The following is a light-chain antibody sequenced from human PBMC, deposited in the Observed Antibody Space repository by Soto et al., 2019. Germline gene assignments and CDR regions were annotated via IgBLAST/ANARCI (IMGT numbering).Light chain of an antibody. CDR3: QHRAVWPIT. CDR1: KSVGNH. V-gene: IGKV3-11*01. Sequence: ELVLTQSPAHMSLSPWEISTLSCRTSKSVGNHLVWYHQKPGQAPRLLIYDASIRATGIPARFSGSGSVTDFTLTISSLEPEDFAVYYCQHRAVWPITFGGGTKVEIK. J-gene: IGKJ4*01. CDR2: DAS.